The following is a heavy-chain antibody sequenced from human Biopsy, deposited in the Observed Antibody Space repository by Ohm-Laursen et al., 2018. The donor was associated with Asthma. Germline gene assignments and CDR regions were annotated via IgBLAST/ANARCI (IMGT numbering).Heavy chain of an antibody. CDR1: GSVFSQCG. J-gene: IGHJ3*02. Sequence: SLRLSCAASGSVFSQCGMHWVRQAPGKGLEWVALVSSDGHNKYYEDSVKGRFTISRDNSRNRLYLQINRLTVEDSAVYFCARQSGQDYGDSSGFDIWGQGTKVAVSS. CDR2: VSSDGHNK. CDR3: ARQSGQDYGDSSGFDI. D-gene: IGHD3-22*01. V-gene: IGHV3-30*03.